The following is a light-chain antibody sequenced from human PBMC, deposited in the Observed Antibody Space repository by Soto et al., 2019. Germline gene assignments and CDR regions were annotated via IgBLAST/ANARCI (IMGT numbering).Light chain of an antibody. Sequence: DIQMTQSPPTVSAFVGDRVTISCRASQNIGYWLAWYQQKPGQAPVLLIEKTSSLQSGVASRFYGSGSGTDFTLTITSLQTDDVGTYYCQQYSRYWTFGPGTKVEI. CDR3: QQYSRYWT. CDR2: KTS. CDR1: QNIGYW. V-gene: IGKV1-5*03. J-gene: IGKJ1*01.